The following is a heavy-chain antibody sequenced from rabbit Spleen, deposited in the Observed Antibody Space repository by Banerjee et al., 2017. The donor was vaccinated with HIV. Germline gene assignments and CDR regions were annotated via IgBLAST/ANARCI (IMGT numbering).Heavy chain of an antibody. J-gene: IGHJ4*01. CDR1: GFSFSYSDY. CDR2: IGAGVSYTT. D-gene: IGHD5-1*01. CDR3: ARAYGRTATSSIRGFDL. Sequence: QSLEESGGDLVKPGASLTLTCTASGFSFSYSDYMCWVRQPPGKGPEWIACIGAGVSYTTYYATWAKGRFTISKTSSTTVTLQMTSLTAADTATYFCARAYGRTATSSIRGFDLWGPGTLVTVS. V-gene: IGHV1S40*01.